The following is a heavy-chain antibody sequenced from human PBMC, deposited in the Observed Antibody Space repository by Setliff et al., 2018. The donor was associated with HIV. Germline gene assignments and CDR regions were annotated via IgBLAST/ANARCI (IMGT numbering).Heavy chain of an antibody. Sequence: KPSETLSLTCIVSGASISSNTWSWIRQAPGKGLQWIGFIYNSVTTNYNPFLKSRVTISLDTSKNQFSLKLTSVTAADTAVYYCARGGTSSNWFGPWGQGTLVTVSS. CDR2: IYNSVTT. V-gene: IGHV4-59*01. J-gene: IGHJ5*02. CDR1: GASISSNT. CDR3: ARGGTSSNWFGP. D-gene: IGHD2-2*01.